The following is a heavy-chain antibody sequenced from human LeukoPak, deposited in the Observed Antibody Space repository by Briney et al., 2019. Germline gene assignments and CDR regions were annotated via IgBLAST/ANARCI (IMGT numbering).Heavy chain of an antibody. CDR1: GLTVSSNY. CDR3: AKDPSSSYAFDI. J-gene: IGHJ3*02. D-gene: IGHD6-6*01. Sequence: GGSLRLSCAASGLTVSSNYMSWVRQAPGKGLEWVSAISGSGGSTYYADSVKGRFTISRDNSKNTLYLQMNSLRAEDTAVYYCAKDPSSSYAFDIWGQGTMVTVSS. V-gene: IGHV3-23*01. CDR2: ISGSGGST.